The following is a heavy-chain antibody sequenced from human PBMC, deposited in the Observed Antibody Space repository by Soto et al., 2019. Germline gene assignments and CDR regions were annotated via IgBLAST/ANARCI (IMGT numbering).Heavy chain of an antibody. V-gene: IGHV1-69*12. CDR2: IIPFFGTS. Sequence: QVQLVQSGAEVKKPGSSVKVSFKASGGNFRNESINWVRQAPGQGLEWMGGIIPFFGTSDYAQKFQGRLRITADESPYTAYMALSSLRYQDTAVYYCASGHEFSGNSDAYDIWGQGTMVIVSS. D-gene: IGHD2-21*02. J-gene: IGHJ3*02. CDR1: GGNFRNES. CDR3: ASGHEFSGNSDAYDI.